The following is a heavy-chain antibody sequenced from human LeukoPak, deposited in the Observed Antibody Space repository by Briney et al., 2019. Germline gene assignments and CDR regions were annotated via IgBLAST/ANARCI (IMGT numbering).Heavy chain of an antibody. CDR3: AKGSQLWLLAY. CDR1: GLTFSSYG. V-gene: IGHV3-30*02. CDR2: IRYDGSNK. Sequence: GGSLRLSCAASGLTFSSYGMHWVRQAPGKGLEWVAFIRYDGSNKYYADSVKGRFTISRDNSKNTLYLQMNSLRAEDTAVYYCAKGSQLWLLAYWGQGTLVTVSS. J-gene: IGHJ4*02. D-gene: IGHD5-18*01.